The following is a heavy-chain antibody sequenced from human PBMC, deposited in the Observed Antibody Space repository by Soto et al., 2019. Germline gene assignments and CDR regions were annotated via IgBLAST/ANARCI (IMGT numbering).Heavy chain of an antibody. Sequence: PSETLSLTCTVTGASIIRRSYYWGWLRQPPGKGLEWIGSIYYSGSTYNNPSLRSRVSMSIDTSKDQFSLKLKSVTAADTALYFCARQRTSVVTKAEVDVWGTGSLGNVSS. CDR1: GASIIRRSYY. J-gene: IGHJ6*03. D-gene: IGHD2-21*02. V-gene: IGHV4-39*01. CDR2: IYYSGST. CDR3: ARQRTSVVTKAEVDV.